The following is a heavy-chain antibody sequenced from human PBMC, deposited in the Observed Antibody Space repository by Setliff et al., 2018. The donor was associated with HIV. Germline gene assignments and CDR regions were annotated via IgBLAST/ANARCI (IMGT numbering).Heavy chain of an antibody. D-gene: IGHD3-22*01. V-gene: IGHV1-2*06. J-gene: IGHJ4*02. CDR2: INPNSGGT. CDR1: GYTFTGYY. Sequence: GASVKVSCKASGYTFTGYYMHWVRQAPGQGLEWMGRINPNSGGTNYAQKFQGRVTMTRDTSISTAYMELSRLRSDDTAIYYCARENKDITLIVVGFDYWGQGTLVTVSS. CDR3: ARENKDITLIVVGFDY.